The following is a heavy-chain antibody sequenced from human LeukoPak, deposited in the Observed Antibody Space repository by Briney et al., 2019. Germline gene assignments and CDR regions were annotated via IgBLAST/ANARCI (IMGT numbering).Heavy chain of an antibody. Sequence: GGSLRLSCAASGFTFSSYSMNWVRQAPGKGLEWVSSISSSSSYIYYADSVKGRFTISRDNAKNSLYLQMNSLRAEDTAVYYCAREGILTGYYIDWYFDLWGRGTLVTVSS. CDR3: AREGILTGYYIDWYFDL. J-gene: IGHJ2*01. D-gene: IGHD3-9*01. V-gene: IGHV3-21*01. CDR1: GFTFSSYS. CDR2: ISSSSSYI.